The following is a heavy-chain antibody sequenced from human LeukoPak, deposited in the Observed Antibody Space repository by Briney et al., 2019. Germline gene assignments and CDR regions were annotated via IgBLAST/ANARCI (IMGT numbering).Heavy chain of an antibody. D-gene: IGHD3-3*01. CDR3: ASDGYYDFWSGYIMEENY. J-gene: IGHJ4*02. Sequence: GGSLRLSCAASGFTFSSYWMSWVRQAPGKGLEWVANIKEDGSEKYYVDSVKGRFTISRDNAKNSLYLQMNSLRAEDTAVYYCASDGYYDFWSGYIMEENYWGQGTLVTVSS. V-gene: IGHV3-7*01. CDR2: IKEDGSEK. CDR1: GFTFSSYW.